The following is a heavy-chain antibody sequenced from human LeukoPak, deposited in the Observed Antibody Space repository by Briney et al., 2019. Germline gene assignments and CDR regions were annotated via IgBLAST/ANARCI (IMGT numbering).Heavy chain of an antibody. J-gene: IGHJ3*02. CDR3: ARVLDYYGSKNYPI. CDR2: IKEDGSEK. D-gene: IGHD3-10*01. CDR1: GFIFSGAW. V-gene: IGHV3-7*01. Sequence: PGGSLRLSCAASGFIFSGAWMSWVRQAPGKGLEWVANIKEDGSEKHYVDSVNGRFTISRDNAKNSVYLQMNSLRAEDTAVYYCARVLDYYGSKNYPIWGQGTMVTVSS.